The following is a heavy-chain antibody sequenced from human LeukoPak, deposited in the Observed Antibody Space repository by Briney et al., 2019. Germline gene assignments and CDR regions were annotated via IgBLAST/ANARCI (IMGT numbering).Heavy chain of an antibody. V-gene: IGHV4-59*01. D-gene: IGHD3-22*01. CDR3: AGPMIGSVGDAFDI. J-gene: IGHJ3*02. Sequence: PSETLSLICTVSGGSISSYYWSWIRQPPGKGLEWIGYIYYSGSTNYNPSLKSRVTISVDTSKNQFSLKLSSVTAADTAVYYCAGPMIGSVGDAFDIWGQGTMVTVS. CDR2: IYYSGST. CDR1: GGSISSYY.